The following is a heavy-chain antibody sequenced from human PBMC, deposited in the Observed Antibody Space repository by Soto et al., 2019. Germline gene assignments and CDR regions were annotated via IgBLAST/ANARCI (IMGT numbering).Heavy chain of an antibody. V-gene: IGHV2-5*02. J-gene: IGHJ4*02. D-gene: IGHD4-17*01. CDR1: GFSLSTSGVG. CDR3: ARLDYGDYYFDY. Sequence: QITLKESGPTLVKPTQTLTLTCTFSGFSLSTSGVGVGWIRQPPGKALEWLALIYWDDDKRYSPSLKSRLTITKDTSKNQVVLTMTIMDPVDTATYYCARLDYGDYYFDYWGQGTLVTVSS. CDR2: IYWDDDK.